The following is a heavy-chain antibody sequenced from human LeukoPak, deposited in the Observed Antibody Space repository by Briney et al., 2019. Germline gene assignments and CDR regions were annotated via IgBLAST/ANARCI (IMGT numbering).Heavy chain of an antibody. CDR1: GFTFSTYA. CDR3: AKDRSGWYEGLDY. V-gene: IGHV3-23*01. J-gene: IGHJ4*02. CDR2: ISHGGDSA. Sequence: PGGSLRLSCTASGFTFSTYAMTWVRQAPGKGLEWVSVISHGGDSAWYADSVKGRFTISRDNSKSTLFLQMNSLRADDTAIYYCAKDRSGWYEGLDYWGQGILVTVSS. D-gene: IGHD6-19*01.